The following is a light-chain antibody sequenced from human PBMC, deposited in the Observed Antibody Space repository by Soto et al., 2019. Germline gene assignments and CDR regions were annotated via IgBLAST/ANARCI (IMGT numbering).Light chain of an antibody. J-gene: IGKJ1*01. Sequence: VLTQSPAALSLSPGERATLSWSASQSVISYLAWDQQKPGQAPRLLIYGASSRATGIPDRFSGSGSGTDFTLTISNLQPDDFATYYCQQYDSYSSGPFGQGTKVDIK. CDR2: GAS. CDR3: QQYDSYSSGP. V-gene: IGKV3-20*01. CDR1: QSVISY.